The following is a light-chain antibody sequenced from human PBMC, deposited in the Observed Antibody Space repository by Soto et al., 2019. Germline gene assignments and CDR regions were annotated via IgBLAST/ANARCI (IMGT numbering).Light chain of an antibody. CDR1: SGHSSYA. V-gene: IGLV4-69*01. Sequence: QAVLTQSPSASASLGASVKLTCTLSSGHSSYAIAWHQQQPEKGPRYLMKLNSDGSHSKGDGIPDRFSGSSSGAERYLTISSLQSEDEADYYWQTWGTGILRVFGTGTKLTVL. J-gene: IGLJ1*01. CDR2: LNSDGSH. CDR3: QTWGTGILRV.